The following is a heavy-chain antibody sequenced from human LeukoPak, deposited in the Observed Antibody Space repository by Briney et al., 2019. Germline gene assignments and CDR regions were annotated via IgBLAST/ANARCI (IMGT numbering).Heavy chain of an antibody. D-gene: IGHD4-11*01. CDR1: GGTFSSYA. Sequence: ASVKVSCKASGGTFSSYAISWVRQALGQGLEWMGGIIPIFGTANYAQKFQGRVTITADESTSTAYMELSSLRSEDTAVYYCASHSPTTVTPFDYWGQGTLVTVSS. J-gene: IGHJ4*02. CDR2: IIPIFGTA. CDR3: ASHSPTTVTPFDY. V-gene: IGHV1-69*13.